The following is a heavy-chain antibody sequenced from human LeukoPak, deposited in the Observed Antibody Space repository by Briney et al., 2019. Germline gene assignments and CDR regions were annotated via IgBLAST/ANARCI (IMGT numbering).Heavy chain of an antibody. V-gene: IGHV3-23*01. J-gene: IGHJ3*02. CDR1: GFTFSSYG. D-gene: IGHD2-21*02. CDR2: ISGSGSST. Sequence: GGSLRLSCAASGFTFSSYGMSWVRQAPGKGLEWVSAISGSGSSTYYADSVKGRFTISRDNSKNTLYLQMNSLRAEDTAVYYCAKHVVVTAILSSPDAFDIWGQGTMVTVSS. CDR3: AKHVVVTAILSSPDAFDI.